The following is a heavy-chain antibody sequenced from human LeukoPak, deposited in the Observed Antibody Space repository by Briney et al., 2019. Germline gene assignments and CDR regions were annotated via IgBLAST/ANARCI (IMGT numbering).Heavy chain of an antibody. J-gene: IGHJ4*02. V-gene: IGHV4-59*11. CDR1: GGSISTQY. CDR2: MYFNGDT. D-gene: IGHD4-23*01. CDR3: AREGNDYGANSIDY. Sequence: SETLSLTCTVSGGSISTQYWTWIRQPPGKRLEWLWYMYFNGDTNYNPSLESRVTISLGPSKNQFSLKLTSVTAADTAVYYCAREGNDYGANSIDYWGQGILVTVSS.